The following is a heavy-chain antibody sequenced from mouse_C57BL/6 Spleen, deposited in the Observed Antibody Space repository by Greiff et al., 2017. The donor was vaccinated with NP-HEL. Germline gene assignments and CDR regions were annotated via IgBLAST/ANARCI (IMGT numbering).Heavy chain of an antibody. D-gene: IGHD1-1*01. V-gene: IGHV5-9-1*02. CDR2: ISSGGDYI. CDR3: TRDLYYYGSSYDYYAMDY. J-gene: IGHJ4*01. CDR1: GFTFSSYA. Sequence: EVQGVESGEGLVKPGGSLKLSCAASGFTFSSYAMSWVRQTPEKRLEWVAYISSGGDYIYYADTVKGRFTISRDNARNTLYLQMSSLKSEDTAMYYCTRDLYYYGSSYDYYAMDYWGQGTSVTVSS.